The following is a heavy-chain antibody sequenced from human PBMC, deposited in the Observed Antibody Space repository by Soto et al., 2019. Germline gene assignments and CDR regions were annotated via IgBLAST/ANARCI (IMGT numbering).Heavy chain of an antibody. CDR1: GFRIGDYW. CDR2: IKQDGSEK. V-gene: IGHV3-7*01. D-gene: IGHD2-2*01. CDR3: ARTVVVVVPDNFDR. J-gene: IGHJ4*02. Sequence: EVQLVQSGGGLVQPGGSLRLSCEASGFRIGDYWMSWVRQAPGKGLEWVANIKQDGSEKYYVDSVKGRFTISKDSAKNSLYLQMNSLRGEHTAVYYCARTVVVVVPDNFDRWGQGTLVTVSS.